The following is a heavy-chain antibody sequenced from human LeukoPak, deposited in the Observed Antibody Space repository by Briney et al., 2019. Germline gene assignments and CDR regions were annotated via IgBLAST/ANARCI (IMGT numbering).Heavy chain of an antibody. D-gene: IGHD4-17*01. J-gene: IGHJ4*02. CDR2: ISSNGGST. CDR1: GFTFSSYA. V-gene: IGHV3-64D*06. Sequence: QPGRSLRLSCSASGFTFSSYAMHWVRQAPGKGLEYVSAISSNGGSTYYADSVKGRLTISRDNSKNTLYLQMSSLRAEDTAVYYCVNMYGDYEYYFDYWGQGTLVTVSS. CDR3: VNMYGDYEYYFDY.